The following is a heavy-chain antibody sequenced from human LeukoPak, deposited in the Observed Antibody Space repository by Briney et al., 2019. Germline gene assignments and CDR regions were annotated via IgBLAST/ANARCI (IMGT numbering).Heavy chain of an antibody. CDR3: ARDLGYYYGLDI. J-gene: IGHJ6*02. Sequence: GSLRLSCVASGFPFSSYWMTWVRQPPGKGLEWIGEIFHSGSTKYNPSLESRVTISVDKSNHQFTLEMNSVTAADTAIYYCARDLGYYYGLDIWSRGTTVTVSS. V-gene: IGHV4-4*02. CDR1: GFPFSSYW. CDR2: IFHSGST. D-gene: IGHD3-16*01.